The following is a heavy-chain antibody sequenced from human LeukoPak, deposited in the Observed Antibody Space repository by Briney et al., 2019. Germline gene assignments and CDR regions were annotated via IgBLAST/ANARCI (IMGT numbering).Heavy chain of an antibody. V-gene: IGHV1-18*01. CDR3: ARGPRYSSSWDVYYYDSSGYYVY. CDR2: ISAYNGNT. D-gene: IGHD3-22*01. CDR1: GYTFTSYG. J-gene: IGHJ4*02. Sequence: GASVKVSCKASGYTFTSYGISWVRQAPGQGLEWMGWISAYNGNTNYAQKLQGRVTMTTDTSTSTAYMELRSLRSDDTAVYYCARGPRYSSSWDVYYYDSSGYYVYWGQGTLVTVSS.